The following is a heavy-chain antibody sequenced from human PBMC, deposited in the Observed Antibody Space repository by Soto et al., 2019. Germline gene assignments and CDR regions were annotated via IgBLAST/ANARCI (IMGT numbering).Heavy chain of an antibody. CDR3: ARDAGPGYFDY. V-gene: IGHV3-30-3*01. CDR2: ISYDGSNK. Sequence: QVQLVESGGGVVQPGRSLRLSCAASGFTFSSYAMHWVRQAPGKGLEWVAVISYDGSNKYYADSVKGRFTISRDNSKNTLYPQMNSLRAEDTAVYYCARDAGPGYFDYWGQGTLVTVSS. CDR1: GFTFSSYA. J-gene: IGHJ4*02.